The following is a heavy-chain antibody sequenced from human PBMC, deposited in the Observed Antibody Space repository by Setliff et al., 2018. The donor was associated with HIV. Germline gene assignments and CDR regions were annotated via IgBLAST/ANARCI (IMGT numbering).Heavy chain of an antibody. CDR2: IIPIFGTA. CDR3: AKDMNYNNDYPGVLGS. J-gene: IGHJ4*02. V-gene: IGHV1-69*05. CDR1: GGTFSSHA. D-gene: IGHD3-16*01. Sequence: SVKVSCKASGGTFSSHAISWVRQAPGQGLEWMGGIIPIFGTANYAQKFQGRVTITTDTSASTAYMELTSLRAEDTAVYHCAKDMNYNNDYPGVLGSWGRGTLVTVSS.